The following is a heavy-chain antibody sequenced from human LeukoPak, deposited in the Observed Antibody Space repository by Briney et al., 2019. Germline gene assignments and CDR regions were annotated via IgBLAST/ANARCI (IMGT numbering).Heavy chain of an antibody. CDR3: ARKYYKIGISYPPGF. Sequence: PSETLSLTCTVSGGSISSSSYYWGWIRQPPGKGLEWVGSIYYSGSTYYNPSLKSRVTISVDTSKNQFSLKLSSVTAPDTAVSYCARKYYKIGISYPPGFWGQGTRVTVSS. CDR2: IYYSGST. D-gene: IGHD3-10*01. CDR1: GGSISSSSYY. V-gene: IGHV4-39*07. J-gene: IGHJ3*01.